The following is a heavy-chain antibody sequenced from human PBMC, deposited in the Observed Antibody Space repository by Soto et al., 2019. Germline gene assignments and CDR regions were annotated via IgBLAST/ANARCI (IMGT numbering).Heavy chain of an antibody. V-gene: IGHV1-8*01. CDR3: ARYRTKVPVAFDV. Sequence: QVQLVQSGAEVKKPGASVQVSCKASGLAFPIDDIIWVRQTIGQGLEFMGWMNPSGRNTGYAQKFQGRATFTWNTPTSTAYMDLSGPRSEDTAVYYCARYRTKVPVAFDVWGQGTMVTVSS. CDR2: MNPSGRNT. D-gene: IGHD3-16*02. J-gene: IGHJ3*01. CDR1: GLAFPIDD.